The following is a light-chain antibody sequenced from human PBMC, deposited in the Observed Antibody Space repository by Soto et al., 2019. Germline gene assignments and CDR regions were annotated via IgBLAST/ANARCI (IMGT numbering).Light chain of an antibody. CDR1: QSISSISSY. CDR2: AAS. Sequence: DIQMTQSPSSLSASVGDRVTITCRASQSISSISSYLNWYQQKPGKAPKLLIYAASSLQSGVPSRFSGCGSGTDFTLTISSLQAEDFATYYCQQSYSTPLAFGQVTKVDIK. J-gene: IGKJ1*01. V-gene: IGKV1-39*01. CDR3: QQSYSTPLA.